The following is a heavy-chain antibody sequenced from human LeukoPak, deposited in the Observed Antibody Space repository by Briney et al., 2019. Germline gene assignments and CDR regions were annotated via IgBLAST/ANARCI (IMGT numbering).Heavy chain of an antibody. Sequence: GGSLRLSCTTSGFTFSSFTMSWVRQTPEKGLEWVATVNYNSANKWHADSVKGRFTISRDNSKNTLYLQMHSLRVDDTALYDCTKRRPTGSVTVDEYWGQGALVTVSS. V-gene: IGHV3-23*01. CDR3: TKRRPTGSVTVDEY. CDR2: VNYNSANK. J-gene: IGHJ4*02. CDR1: GFTFSSFT. D-gene: IGHD2-21*02.